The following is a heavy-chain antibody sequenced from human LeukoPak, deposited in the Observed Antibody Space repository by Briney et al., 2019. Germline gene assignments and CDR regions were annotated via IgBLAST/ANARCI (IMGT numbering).Heavy chain of an antibody. D-gene: IGHD2-2*01. V-gene: IGHV4-39*01. CDR3: ARHSFDRVVVVPANDY. CDR2: IYYSGST. J-gene: IGHJ4*02. Sequence: PSETLSLTCTVSGGSISSSSYYWGWIRQPPGKGLEWIGSIYYSGSTYYNPSLKSRVTISVDTSKNQFSLKLSSVTAADTAAYYCARHSFDRVVVVPANDYWGQGTLVTVSS. CDR1: GGSISSSSYY.